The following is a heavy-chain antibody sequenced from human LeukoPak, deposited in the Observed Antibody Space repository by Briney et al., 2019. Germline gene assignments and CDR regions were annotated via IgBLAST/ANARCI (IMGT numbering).Heavy chain of an antibody. CDR2: MNPNSGNT. CDR1: GYTFTSYD. D-gene: IGHD2-15*01. V-gene: IGHV1-8*01. Sequence: RASVTVSFKASGYTFTSYDINWVRQATGQGLGWMGWMNPNSGNTGYAQKFQGRVTMTRNTSISTAYMELSSLRSEDTAVYYCARGDESLLYDYWGQGTLVTVSS. CDR3: ARGDESLLYDY. J-gene: IGHJ4*02.